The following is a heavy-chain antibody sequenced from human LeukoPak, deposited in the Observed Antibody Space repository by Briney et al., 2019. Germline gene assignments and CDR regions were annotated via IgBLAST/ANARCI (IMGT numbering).Heavy chain of an antibody. V-gene: IGHV3-66*01. CDR3: AKDRFGEGSYFDY. Sequence: GGSLRLSCAASGFTVSSNYMSWVRQAPGKGLEWVSVIYSGGSTYYADSVKGRFTISRDNSKNTLYLQMNSLRAEDTAVYYCAKDRFGEGSYFDYWGQGTLVTVSS. D-gene: IGHD3-10*01. CDR2: IYSGGST. CDR1: GFTVSSNY. J-gene: IGHJ4*02.